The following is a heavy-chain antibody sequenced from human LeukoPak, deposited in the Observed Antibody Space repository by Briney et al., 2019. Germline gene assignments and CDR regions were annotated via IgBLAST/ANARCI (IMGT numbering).Heavy chain of an antibody. J-gene: IGHJ4*02. CDR3: ARAPMYYFDY. CDR2: IKGDGSEN. Sequence: GGSLRLSCAASGFSFSTSWMSWVRQAPGKGLEWVANIKGDGSENYYADSVKGRFTISRDNAKNSLYLQMNSLRAEDTAVYYCARAPMYYFDYWGQGTLVTVSS. V-gene: IGHV3-7*02. CDR1: GFSFSTSW. D-gene: IGHD2-8*01.